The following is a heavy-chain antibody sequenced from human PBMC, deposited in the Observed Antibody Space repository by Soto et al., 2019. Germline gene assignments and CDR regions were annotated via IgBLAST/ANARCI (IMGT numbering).Heavy chain of an antibody. D-gene: IGHD3-3*01. J-gene: IGHJ6*02. CDR3: ARDQGYYDFWSGYSGPLYYYYGMDV. V-gene: IGHV4-59*01. CDR2: IYYSGST. Sequence: PSETLSLTCTVSGGSISSYYWSWIRQPPGKGLEWIGYIYYSGSTNYNPSLKSRVTISVDTSKNQFSLKLSSVTAADTAVYYCARDQGYYDFWSGYSGPLYYYYGMDVWGQGTTVTVSS. CDR1: GGSISSYY.